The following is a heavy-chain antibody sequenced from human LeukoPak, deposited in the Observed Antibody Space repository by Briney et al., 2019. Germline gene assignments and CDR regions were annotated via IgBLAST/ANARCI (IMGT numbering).Heavy chain of an antibody. V-gene: IGHV3-74*01. CDR1: GFTFSSYW. CDR3: ASTDSWSGYFAFDI. D-gene: IGHD3-3*01. CDR2: INSDGSST. Sequence: GGSLRLSCAASGFTFSSYWMHWVRQAPGKGLVWVSRINSDGSSTSYADSVKGRFTISRDNAKNTLYLQMNSLRAEDTAVYYCASTDSWSGYFAFDIWGQGTMVTVSS. J-gene: IGHJ3*02.